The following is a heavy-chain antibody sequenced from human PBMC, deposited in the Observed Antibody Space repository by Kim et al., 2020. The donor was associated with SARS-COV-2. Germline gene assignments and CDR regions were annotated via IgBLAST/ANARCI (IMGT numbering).Heavy chain of an antibody. V-gene: IGHV4-34*01. D-gene: IGHD3-16*02. Sequence: SETLSLTCAVYGGSFSGYYWSWIRQPPGKGLEWIGEINHSGSTNYNPSLKSRVTISVDTSKNQFSLKLSSVTAADTAVYYCARANIMITFGGVIVIRNWFDPWGQGTLVTVSS. CDR1: GGSFSGYY. CDR2: INHSGST. J-gene: IGHJ5*02. CDR3: ARANIMITFGGVIVIRNWFDP.